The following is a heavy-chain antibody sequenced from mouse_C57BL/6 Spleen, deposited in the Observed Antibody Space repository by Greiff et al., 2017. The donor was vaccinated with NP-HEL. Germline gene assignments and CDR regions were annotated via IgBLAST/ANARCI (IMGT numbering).Heavy chain of an antibody. CDR3: TPLDGYYGYFDV. Sequence: EVKLVESGGGLVQPGGSMKLSCAASGFTFSDAWMDWVRQSPEKGLEWVAEIRNKANNHATYYAESVKGRFTISRDDSKSSVYLQMNSLRAEDTGIYYCTPLDGYYGYFDVWGTGTTVTVSS. CDR2: IRNKANNHAT. J-gene: IGHJ1*03. D-gene: IGHD2-3*01. CDR1: GFTFSDAW. V-gene: IGHV6-6*01.